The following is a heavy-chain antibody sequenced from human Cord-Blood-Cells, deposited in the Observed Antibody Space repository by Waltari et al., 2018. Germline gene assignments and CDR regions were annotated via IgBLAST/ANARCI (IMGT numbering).Heavy chain of an antibody. J-gene: IGHJ4*01. Sequence: QVQLVQSGXEVKXXGSSXKVSXXXSGXXFSXXXISXXXQAPXQGLEWMGGIIPIFGTANYAQKFQGRVTITADESTSTAYMELSSLRSEDTAVYYCATLQIRPVAGSDYWGXGTLVTVSS. V-gene: IGHV1-69*01. CDR2: IIPIFGTA. CDR1: GXXFSXXX. CDR3: ATLQIRPVAGSDY. D-gene: IGHD6-19*01.